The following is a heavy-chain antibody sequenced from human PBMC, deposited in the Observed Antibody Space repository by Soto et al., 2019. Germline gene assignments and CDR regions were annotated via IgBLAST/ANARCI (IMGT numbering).Heavy chain of an antibody. Sequence: SETLSLTCAVYGGSFSGYYWSWIRQPPGKGLEWIGEINHSGSTNYNPSLKSRVTISVDTSKNQFSLKLSSVTAADTAVYYCARTIYCSSTSCYGIENWGQGTLVTSPQ. CDR1: GGSFSGYY. CDR2: INHSGST. J-gene: IGHJ4*02. D-gene: IGHD2-2*01. CDR3: ARTIYCSSTSCYGIEN. V-gene: IGHV4-34*01.